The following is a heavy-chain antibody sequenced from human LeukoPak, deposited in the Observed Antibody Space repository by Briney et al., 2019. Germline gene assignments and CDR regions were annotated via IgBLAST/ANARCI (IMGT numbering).Heavy chain of an antibody. CDR3: ARHVSPPRRTGAFDI. V-gene: IGHV4-59*08. CDR2: IYYSGST. D-gene: IGHD3/OR15-3a*01. Sequence: PSETLSLTCTVSGGSIIGYXXXXXRQPPGXGLXXXXYIYYSGSTNYNPSLKSRVTISGDTSKNHLSLKLSSVTAADTAVYYCARHVSPPRRTGAFDIWGQGTLVTVSS. J-gene: IGHJ3*02. CDR1: GGSIIGYX.